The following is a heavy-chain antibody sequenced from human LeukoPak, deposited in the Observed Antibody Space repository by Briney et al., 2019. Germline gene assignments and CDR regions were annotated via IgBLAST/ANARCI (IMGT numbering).Heavy chain of an antibody. CDR1: GFTFSSYG. D-gene: IGHD5-24*01. V-gene: IGHV3-30*18. Sequence: GGSLRLSCAASGFTFSSYGMHWVRQAPGKGLEWVAVISYDGSNKYCADSVKGRFIISRDNSKNTLYLQMNSLRAEDTAVYYCAKAPERWLQLEGYWGQGTLVTVSS. CDR2: ISYDGSNK. CDR3: AKAPERWLQLEGY. J-gene: IGHJ4*02.